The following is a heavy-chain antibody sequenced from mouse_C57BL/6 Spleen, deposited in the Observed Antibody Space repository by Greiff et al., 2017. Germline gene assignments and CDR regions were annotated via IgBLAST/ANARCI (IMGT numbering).Heavy chain of an antibody. CDR3: ARLSITTVVPPDY. CDR2: IDPSDSYT. CDR1: GYTFTSYW. Sequence: QVQLQQPGAELVRPGTSVKLSCKASGYTFTSYWMHWVKQRPGQGLEWIGVIDPSDSYTNYNQKFKGKATLTVDTSSSTAYMQLSSLTSEDSAVYYCARLSITTVVPPDYWGQGTTLTVSS. V-gene: IGHV1-59*01. D-gene: IGHD1-1*01. J-gene: IGHJ2*01.